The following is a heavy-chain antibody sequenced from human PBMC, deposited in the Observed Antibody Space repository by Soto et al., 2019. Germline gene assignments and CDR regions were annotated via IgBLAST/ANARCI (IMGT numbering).Heavy chain of an antibody. V-gene: IGHV4-39*01. J-gene: IGHJ5*02. CDR1: GGSISSSSYY. D-gene: IGHD2-15*01. Sequence: SETLSLTCNVSGGSISSSSYYWGWIRQPPGKGLEWIGSIYYSGSTYYNPSLKSRVTISVDTSKNQFSLKLSSVTAADTAVYYCARQVVAYCSSGSCYSPNRHRFDPWGQGTLVTVSS. CDR2: IYYSGST. CDR3: ARQVVAYCSSGSCYSPNRHRFDP.